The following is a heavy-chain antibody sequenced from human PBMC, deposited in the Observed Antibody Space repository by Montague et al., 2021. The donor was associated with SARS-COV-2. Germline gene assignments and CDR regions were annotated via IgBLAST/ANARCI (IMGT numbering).Heavy chain of an antibody. Sequence: SETLSLTCAVYGGSFRNYYWSWIRQPPGKGLEWIGSVDYSGLTFYNPSLESRVTISVDTSKKQFSLKVNSVTAADTAVYYCARDGEALAWGTFDIWGQGTMVTVSS. CDR1: GGSFRNYY. D-gene: IGHD3-10*01. CDR2: VDYSGLT. J-gene: IGHJ3*02. V-gene: IGHV4-34*01. CDR3: ARDGEALAWGTFDI.